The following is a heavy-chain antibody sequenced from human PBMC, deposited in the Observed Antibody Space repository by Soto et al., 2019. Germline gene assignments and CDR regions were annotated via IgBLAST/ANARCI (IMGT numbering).Heavy chain of an antibody. CDR1: GGSISSYY. J-gene: IGHJ6*02. CDR3: AKILGAGIGYYYYGMDV. D-gene: IGHD1-26*01. CDR2: IYYSGST. V-gene: IGHV4-59*01. Sequence: PSETLSLTCTVSGGSISSYYWSWIRQPPGKGLEWIGYIYYSGSTNYNPSLKSRVTISVDTSKNQFSLKLSSVTAADTAVYYCAKILGAGIGYYYYGMDVWGQGTTVTVSS.